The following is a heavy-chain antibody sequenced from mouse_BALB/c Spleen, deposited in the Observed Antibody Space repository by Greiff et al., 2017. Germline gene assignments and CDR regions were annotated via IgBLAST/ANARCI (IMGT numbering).Heavy chain of an antibody. CDR1: GFNINDYY. CDR3: KAPANLDY. CDR2: IDPENGDT. D-gene: IGHD3-3*01. Sequence: EVQLQQSGAELVRSGASVKLSCTASGFNINDYYMHWVKQRPEQGLEWIGWIDPENGDTEYAPKFQGKATMTADTSSNTAYLQLSSLTSEDTAVYYCKAPANLDYWGQGTTLTVSS. V-gene: IGHV14-4*02. J-gene: IGHJ2*01.